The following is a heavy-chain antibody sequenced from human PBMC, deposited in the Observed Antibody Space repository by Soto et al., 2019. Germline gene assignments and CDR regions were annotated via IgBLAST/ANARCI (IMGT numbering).Heavy chain of an antibody. CDR3: AKALPEVVVVAATPYYYYYGMDV. D-gene: IGHD2-15*01. CDR2: ISGSGGST. J-gene: IGHJ6*02. V-gene: IGHV3-23*01. CDR1: GFTFSNAW. Sequence: PGGSLRLSCAASGFTFSNAWINWVRQAPGKGLEWVSAISGSGGSTYYADSVKGRFTISRDNSKNTLYLQMNSLRAEDTAVYYCAKALPEVVVVAATPYYYYYGMDVWGQGTTVTVSS.